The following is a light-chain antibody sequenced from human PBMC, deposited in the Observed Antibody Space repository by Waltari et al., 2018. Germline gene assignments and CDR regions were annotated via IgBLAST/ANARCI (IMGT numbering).Light chain of an antibody. V-gene: IGKV3-15*01. CDR1: ESVSSN. CDR3: QQYSDWPQT. Sequence: EIVMTQSQANLSVSPGESATLSCRASESVSSNLAWYQQKPGQAPRLLIYGASTRATGIPVRCSGSGSGTEFTLTISSMQSEDFAVYCCQQYSDWPQTFGQGTKVEVK. J-gene: IGKJ1*01. CDR2: GAS.